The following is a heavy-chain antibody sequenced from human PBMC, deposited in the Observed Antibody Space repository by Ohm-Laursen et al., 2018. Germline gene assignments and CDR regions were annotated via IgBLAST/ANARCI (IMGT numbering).Heavy chain of an antibody. V-gene: IGHV1-2*02. CDR2: IKSNSGDT. Sequence: ASVTASCKAYGSTFTGYYLHWARQAPGHGLEWLGWIKSNSGDTKYAQKFEGRVTMTRDTSIGTAYMELTRLTSDDTAVYYCARGYLKEVIISNRYNWFDPWGQGTLVTVSS. D-gene: IGHD3-22*01. CDR3: ARGYLKEVIISNRYNWFDP. CDR1: GSTFTGYY. J-gene: IGHJ5*02.